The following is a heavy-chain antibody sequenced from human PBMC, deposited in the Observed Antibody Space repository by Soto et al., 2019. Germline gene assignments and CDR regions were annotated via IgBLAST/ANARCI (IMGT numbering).Heavy chain of an antibody. J-gene: IGHJ4*02. Sequence: GGSLRLSCAASGFTFSSYSMNWVRQAPGKGLEWVSSISSSSSYIYYADSVKGRFTISRDNAKNSLYLQMNSLRAEDTAVYYCARVEQWLVVYFDYWGQGTLVTVSS. CDR1: GFTFSSYS. V-gene: IGHV3-21*01. D-gene: IGHD6-19*01. CDR2: ISSSSSYI. CDR3: ARVEQWLVVYFDY.